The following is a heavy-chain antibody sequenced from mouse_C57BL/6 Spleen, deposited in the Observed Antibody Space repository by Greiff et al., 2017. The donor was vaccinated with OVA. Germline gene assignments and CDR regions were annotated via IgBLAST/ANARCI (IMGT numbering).Heavy chain of an antibody. D-gene: IGHD2-4*01. Sequence: VQLQQPGTELVKPGASVKLSCKASGYTFTSYWMHWVKQRPGQGLEWIGNINPSNGGTNYNEKFKSKATLTVDKSSSTAYMQLSSLTSEGSAVYYCARGRITTKGWYFDVWGTGTTVTVSS. J-gene: IGHJ1*03. CDR3: ARGRITTKGWYFDV. V-gene: IGHV1-53*01. CDR1: GYTFTSYW. CDR2: INPSNGGT.